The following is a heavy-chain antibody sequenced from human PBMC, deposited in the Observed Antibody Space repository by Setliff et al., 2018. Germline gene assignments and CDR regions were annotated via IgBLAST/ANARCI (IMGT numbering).Heavy chain of an antibody. Sequence: KTSETLSLTCSVSGGSISSNYWSWMRQPPGKGLEWIGYIHYSGSTSYNPSLKSRVTILLDTSKNQLSLRVNSMTAADTAVYYCARVAEASMRHIGIFGVVPHGFDIWGQGTMVTVSS. CDR3: ARVAEASMRHIGIFGVVPHGFDI. CDR2: IHYSGST. V-gene: IGHV4-59*01. J-gene: IGHJ3*02. D-gene: IGHD3-3*01. CDR1: GGSISSNY.